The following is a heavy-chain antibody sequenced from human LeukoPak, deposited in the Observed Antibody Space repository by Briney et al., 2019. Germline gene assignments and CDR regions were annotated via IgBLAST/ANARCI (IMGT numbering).Heavy chain of an antibody. Sequence: KPSETLSLTCTVSGGSVSSSIYYWGWIRQPPGKGLEWIGSIYHSGSTSYNPSLKSRVTISVDTSKNQFSLKLTPVTAADTAVYYCASRNDILTGYVFDFWGQGTLVTVSS. V-gene: IGHV4-39*01. CDR3: ASRNDILTGYVFDF. D-gene: IGHD3-9*01. CDR1: GGSVSSSIYY. J-gene: IGHJ4*02. CDR2: IYHSGST.